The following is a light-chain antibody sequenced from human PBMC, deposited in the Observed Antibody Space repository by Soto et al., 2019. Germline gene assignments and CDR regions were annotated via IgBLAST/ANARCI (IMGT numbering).Light chain of an antibody. V-gene: IGKV3-11*01. CDR1: QSVSSY. CDR2: DAS. Sequence: EIVLTQSPATLSLSPGERATLSCRASQSVSSYLAWYQQKPGQAPRLLIYDASNRATGIPARFSGSGSGTEFTLSIGSLQSEDFAVYYCQQRSNWPTFGGGTKVDI. J-gene: IGKJ4*01. CDR3: QQRSNWPT.